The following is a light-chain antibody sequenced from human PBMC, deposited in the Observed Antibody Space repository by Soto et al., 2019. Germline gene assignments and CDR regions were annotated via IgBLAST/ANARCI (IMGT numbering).Light chain of an antibody. CDR1: QSVSSY. CDR2: DAS. Sequence: EIVLTQSPATLSLSPGERATLSCRASQSVSSYLAWYQQKPGQAPRLLIYDASNRATGIPARFSGSGCGTEFTLTTSSLEPEDFLVYYCQQRSNWPPVTFGQGTKVDIK. V-gene: IGKV3-11*01. J-gene: IGKJ1*01. CDR3: QQRSNWPPVT.